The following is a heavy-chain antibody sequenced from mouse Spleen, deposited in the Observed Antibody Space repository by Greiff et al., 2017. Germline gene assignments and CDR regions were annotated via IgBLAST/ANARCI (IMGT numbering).Heavy chain of an antibody. D-gene: IGHD2-14*01. Sequence: QVQLQQSGPELVKPGASVKISCKASGYAFSSSWMNWVKQRPGKGLEWIGRIYPGDGDTNYNGKFKGKATLTADKSSSTAYMQLSSLTSEDSAVYFCARSYRYDGYAMDYWGQGTSVTVSS. CDR1: GYAFSSSW. J-gene: IGHJ4*01. CDR2: IYPGDGDT. CDR3: ARSYRYDGYAMDY. V-gene: IGHV1-82*01.